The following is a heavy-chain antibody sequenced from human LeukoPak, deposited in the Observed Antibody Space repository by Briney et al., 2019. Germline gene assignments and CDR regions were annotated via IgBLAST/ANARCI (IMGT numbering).Heavy chain of an antibody. CDR2: ISGSGGST. D-gene: IGHD3-22*01. J-gene: IGHJ4*02. V-gene: IGHV3-23*01. CDR3: AKARDYGDLYYYDSSGPHPFDY. CDR1: GFTFSSYA. Sequence: GGSLRLSCAASGFTFSSYAMSWVRQAPGKGLEWVSAISGSGGSTYYADSVKGRFTISRDNSKNTLYLQMNSLRAEDTAVYYCAKARDYGDLYYYDSSGPHPFDYWGQGTLVTVSS.